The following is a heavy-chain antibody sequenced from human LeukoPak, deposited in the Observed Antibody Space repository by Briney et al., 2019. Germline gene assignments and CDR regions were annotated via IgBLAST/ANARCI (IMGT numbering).Heavy chain of an antibody. CDR1: GFTFSSYW. CDR3: AREGKYYYDSSVFFDY. CDR2: IKQDGSEK. J-gene: IGHJ4*02. D-gene: IGHD3-22*01. V-gene: IGHV3-7*01. Sequence: GGSLRLSCAASGFTFSSYWMSWVRQAPGKGLEWVANIKQDGSEKYYVDSVKGRFTISRDNAKNSLYLQMNSLRAEDTAVYYCAREGKYYYDSSVFFDYWGQGTLVPVSS.